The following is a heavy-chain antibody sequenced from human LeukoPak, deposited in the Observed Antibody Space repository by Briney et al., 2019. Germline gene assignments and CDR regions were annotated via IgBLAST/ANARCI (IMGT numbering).Heavy chain of an antibody. J-gene: IGHJ4*02. CDR2: IYYSGST. Sequence: SETLSLTCTVSGGSISSYYWSWIRQPPGKGLEWIGYIYYSGSTNYNPSLKSRVTISVDTSKNQFSLKLSSVTAADTAVYYCARDRGSGWPDFDYWGQGTLVTVSS. D-gene: IGHD6-19*01. CDR1: GGSISSYY. V-gene: IGHV4-59*01. CDR3: ARDRGSGWPDFDY.